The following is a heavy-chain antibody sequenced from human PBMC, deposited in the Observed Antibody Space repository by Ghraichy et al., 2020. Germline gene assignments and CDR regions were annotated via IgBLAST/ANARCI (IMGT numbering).Heavy chain of an antibody. CDR1: GFTFSSYA. V-gene: IGHV3-23*01. Sequence: GGSLRLSCAASGFTFSSYAMSWVRQAPGKGLEWVSGITGSGGSTDYADSVKGRFTISRDNSKNTLYLQMNSLRVEDTAVYFCAKVFDCSSTSCPDYWGQGTLVTVSS. D-gene: IGHD2-2*01. CDR2: ITGSGGST. CDR3: AKVFDCSSTSCPDY. J-gene: IGHJ4*02.